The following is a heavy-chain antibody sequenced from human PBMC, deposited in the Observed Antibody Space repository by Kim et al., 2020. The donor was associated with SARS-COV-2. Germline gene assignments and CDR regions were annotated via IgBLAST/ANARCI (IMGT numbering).Heavy chain of an antibody. D-gene: IGHD1-26*01. Sequence: YADSVKGRFTISRDNSKNTLYLQMNSLRAEDTAVYYCARDRRSGSSYFDYWGQGTLVTVSS. J-gene: IGHJ4*02. V-gene: IGHV3-33*01. CDR3: ARDRRSGSSYFDY.